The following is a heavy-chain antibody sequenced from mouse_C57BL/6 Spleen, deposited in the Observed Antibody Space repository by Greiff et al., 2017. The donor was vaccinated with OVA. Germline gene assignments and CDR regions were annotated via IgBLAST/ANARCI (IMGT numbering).Heavy chain of an antibody. J-gene: IGHJ3*01. CDR2: IHPNSGST. Sequence: QVQLQQPGAELVKPGASVKLSCKASGYTFTSYWMHWVKQRPGQGLEWIGMIHPNSGSTNYNEKFKSKATLTVDKSSSTAYMQLSSLTSEDSAVYYCAPLYYDYDVETWFAYWGQGTLVTVSA. CDR3: APLYYDYDVETWFAY. V-gene: IGHV1-64*01. CDR1: GYTFTSYW. D-gene: IGHD2-4*01.